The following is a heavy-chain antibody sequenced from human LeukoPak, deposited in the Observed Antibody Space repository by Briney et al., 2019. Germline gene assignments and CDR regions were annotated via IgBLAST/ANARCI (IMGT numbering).Heavy chain of an antibody. D-gene: IGHD3-10*01. CDR2: ISYDGSSE. CDR3: ARGRGPYGWFDP. V-gene: IGHV3-33*08. J-gene: IGHJ5*02. Sequence: GGSLRLSCAVSGFTFGNYGMHWVRQAPGKGLEWVALISYDGSSEYYAGSVKGRFTISRDNAKNTLYLQMNSLRAEDAAVYYCARGRGPYGWFDPWGQGTLVTVSS. CDR1: GFTFGNYG.